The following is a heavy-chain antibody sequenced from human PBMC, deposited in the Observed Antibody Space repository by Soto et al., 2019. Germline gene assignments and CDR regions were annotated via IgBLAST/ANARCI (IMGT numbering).Heavy chain of an antibody. CDR1: SGPINSCY. CDR3: ARDRIIGTSYSDY. V-gene: IGHV4-4*07. Sequence: PSETLSLPCTVSSGPINSCYWSWIRQPAGKGLEWIGRIHSSGTTNYNPSLKSRVTMSVDTSRNQFSLKLTSVTAADTAVYYCARDRIIGTSYSDYWGQGVLVTVSS. CDR2: IHSSGTT. D-gene: IGHD1-7*01. J-gene: IGHJ4*02.